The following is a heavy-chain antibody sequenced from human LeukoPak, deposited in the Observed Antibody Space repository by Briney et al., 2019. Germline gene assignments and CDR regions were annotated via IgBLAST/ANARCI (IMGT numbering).Heavy chain of an antibody. CDR2: ISGSGGST. J-gene: IGHJ4*02. Sequence: GGSLRLSCAASGFTFSSYAMSWVRQAPGKGLEWVSAISGSGGSTYYADSVKGRFTISRDNSKNTLYLQMNSLRAEDTAVYYCAKDRVYYYVSSGYYRPLGGFDYWGQGTLVTVSS. D-gene: IGHD3-22*01. V-gene: IGHV3-23*01. CDR1: GFTFSSYA. CDR3: AKDRVYYYVSSGYYRPLGGFDY.